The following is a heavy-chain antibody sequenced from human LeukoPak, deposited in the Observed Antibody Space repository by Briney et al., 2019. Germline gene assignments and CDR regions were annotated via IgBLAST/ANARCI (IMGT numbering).Heavy chain of an antibody. CDR2: IYYSGST. CDR1: GGSISSGDYY. CDR3: AREARFPPNNRFDP. D-gene: IGHD1-26*01. Sequence: PSETLSLTCTVSGGSISSGDYYWSWIRQPPGKGLEWIGYIYYSGSTYYNPSLKSRVTISVDTSKNQFSLKLSSVTAADTAVYYCAREARFPPNNRFDPWGQGTLVTVSS. V-gene: IGHV4-30-4*01. J-gene: IGHJ5*02.